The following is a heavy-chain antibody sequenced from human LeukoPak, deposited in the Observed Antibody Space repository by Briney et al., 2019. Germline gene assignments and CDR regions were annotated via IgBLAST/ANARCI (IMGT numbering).Heavy chain of an antibody. D-gene: IGHD6-19*01. Sequence: QSGGSLRLSCAASGFTFSSYAMHWVRQAPGKGLEWVAVVSYDGDFKLYGDSVKGRFTISRDNSQNMLFLQMNDLRPQDAATYFCARDPYSHDSSGFSYFLQYWGQGTVVTVSS. V-gene: IGHV3-30-3*01. CDR1: GFTFSSYA. CDR2: VSYDGDFK. CDR3: ARDPYSHDSSGFSYFLQY. J-gene: IGHJ4*02.